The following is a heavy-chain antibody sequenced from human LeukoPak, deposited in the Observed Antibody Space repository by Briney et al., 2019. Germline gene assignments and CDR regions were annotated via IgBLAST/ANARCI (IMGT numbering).Heavy chain of an antibody. V-gene: IGHV1-2*02. CDR1: GYTFTGYY. Sequence: ASVKVSCKASGYTFTGYYMHWVRQAPGQGPEWMGWINPNSGGTNYAQKLQGRVTMTRDTSISTAYMELSSLRSDDTAAYYCARGAATGTLWYYYYYMDVWGKGTTVTVSS. CDR2: INPNSGGT. J-gene: IGHJ6*03. CDR3: ARGAATGTLWYYYYYMDV. D-gene: IGHD6-13*01.